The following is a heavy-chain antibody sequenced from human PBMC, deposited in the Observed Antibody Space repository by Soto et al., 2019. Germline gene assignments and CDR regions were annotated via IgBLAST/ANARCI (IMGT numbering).Heavy chain of an antibody. D-gene: IGHD3-22*01. J-gene: IGHJ4*02. CDR3: AVLVAYVSSGYHLDY. Sequence: QAPGKRLEWVAVISYDGSNKYYAVSVKSRITINPDTSKNQFSLKLNSVTAADTAVFYCAVLVAYVSSGYHLDYVGLVTLATDS. V-gene: IGHV3-33*05. CDR2: ISYDGSNK.